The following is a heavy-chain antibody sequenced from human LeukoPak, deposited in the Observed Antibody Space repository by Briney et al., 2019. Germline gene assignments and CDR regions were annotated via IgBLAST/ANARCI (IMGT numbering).Heavy chain of an antibody. J-gene: IGHJ6*03. V-gene: IGHV1-69*13. CDR3: ARVRFGELLGYYYYMDV. Sequence: SVKVSCKASGGTFSSYAISWVRQAPGQGLEWMGGIIPIFGTANYAQKFQGRVTITADESTSTAYMELSSLRSEDTAVYYCARVRFGELLGYYYYMDVWGKGTTVTISS. CDR1: GGTFSSYA. D-gene: IGHD3-10*01. CDR2: IIPIFGTA.